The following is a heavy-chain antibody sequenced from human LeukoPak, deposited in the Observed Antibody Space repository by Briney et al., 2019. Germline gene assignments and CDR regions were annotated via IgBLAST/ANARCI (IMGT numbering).Heavy chain of an antibody. CDR1: GFTFSSYG. Sequence: PGRSLRLSCAASGFTFSSYGMHWVRQAPGKGLEWVAVIWYDGSNKYYADSVKGRFTISRDNSKNTLYLQMNSLRAEDTAIYYCARSVPCGTTWYGRSDCWGQGTQVTVSS. CDR3: ARSVPCGTTWYGRSDC. CDR2: IWYDGSNK. V-gene: IGHV3-33*01. D-gene: IGHD6-13*01. J-gene: IGHJ4*02.